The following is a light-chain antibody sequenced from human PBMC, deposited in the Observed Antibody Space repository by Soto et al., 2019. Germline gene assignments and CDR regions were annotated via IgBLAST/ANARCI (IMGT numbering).Light chain of an antibody. CDR1: ESVSGSY. J-gene: IGKJ1*01. CDR2: GAS. V-gene: IGKV3-20*01. CDR3: QHYQT. Sequence: EIVLTQXPXXLXXXXXXXXTLSCRASESVSGSYIAWYQQKPGRSPRLLIYGASNRATGIPDRFSGSGSGTDFTLTISRLEPEDSAVYYCQHYQTFGQGTKVDIK.